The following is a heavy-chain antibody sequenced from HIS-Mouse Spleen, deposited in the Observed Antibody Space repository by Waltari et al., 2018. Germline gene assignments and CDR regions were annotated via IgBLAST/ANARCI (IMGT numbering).Heavy chain of an antibody. Sequence: QVQLVQSGAEVTKPGSSVQVSCKASGGTFSSYAIRWVRQAPGQGLEWMGGIIPIFGTANYAQKFQGRVTITADESTSTAYMELSSLRSEDMAVYYCARGAYYDILTGYYFDYWGQGTLVTVSS. CDR3: ARGAYYDILTGYYFDY. CDR2: IIPIFGTA. V-gene: IGHV1-69*01. CDR1: GGTFSSYA. J-gene: IGHJ4*02. D-gene: IGHD3-9*01.